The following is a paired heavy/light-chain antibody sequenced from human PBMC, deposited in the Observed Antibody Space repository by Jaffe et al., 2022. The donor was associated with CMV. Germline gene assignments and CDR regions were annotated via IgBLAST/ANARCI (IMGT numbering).Heavy chain of an antibody. D-gene: IGHD3-22*01. Sequence: QVQLVQSGAEVKKPGASVKVSCKASGYTFTSYGISWVRQAPGQGLEWMGWISAYNGNTNYAQKLQGRVTMTTDTSTSTAYMELRSLRSDDTAVYYCARDHYYDSSGYHIPDAFDIWGQGTMVTVSS. CDR2: ISAYNGNT. CDR1: GYTFTSYG. J-gene: IGHJ3*02. V-gene: IGHV1-18*01. CDR3: ARDHYYDSSGYHIPDAFDI.
Light chain of an antibody. CDR2: DAS. Sequence: DIQMTQSPSSLSASVGDRVTITCQASQDISNYLNWYQQKPGKAPKLLIYDASNLETGVPSRFSGSGSGTDFTFTISSLQPEDIATYYCQQYDNLPRIFGQGTKLEIK. CDR1: QDISNY. CDR3: QQYDNLPRI. V-gene: IGKV1-33*01. J-gene: IGKJ2*01.